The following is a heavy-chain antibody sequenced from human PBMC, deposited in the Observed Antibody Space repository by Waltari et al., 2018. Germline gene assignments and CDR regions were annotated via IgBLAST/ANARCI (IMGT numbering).Heavy chain of an antibody. CDR1: GGSFSGYY. CDR2: INHSGST. J-gene: IGHJ4*02. Sequence: QVQLQQWGAGLLKPSETLSLTCAVYGGSFSGYYWSWIRQPPGKGLEWIGEINHSGSTHYNPSLKSRVTISVDTSKNQFSLKLSSVTAADTAVYYCAKRRSSGGVSGAGYDYWGQGTLVTVSS. V-gene: IGHV4-34*01. CDR3: AKRRSSGGVSGAGYDY. D-gene: IGHD2-8*02.